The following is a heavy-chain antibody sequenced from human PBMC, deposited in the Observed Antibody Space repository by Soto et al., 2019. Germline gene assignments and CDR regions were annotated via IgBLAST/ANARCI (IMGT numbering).Heavy chain of an antibody. D-gene: IGHD3-9*01. CDR1: GGTFSSYA. J-gene: IGHJ5*02. CDR2: IIPIFGTA. Sequence: QVQLVQSGAEVKKPGSSVKVSCKASGGTFSSYAISWVRQAPGQGLEWMGGIIPIFGTANYAQKFQGRVTITADESTSTAYMELSSLRPEDTAVYYCARDGLRYFDWLLANNWFDPWGQGTLVTVSS. CDR3: ARDGLRYFDWLLANNWFDP. V-gene: IGHV1-69*12.